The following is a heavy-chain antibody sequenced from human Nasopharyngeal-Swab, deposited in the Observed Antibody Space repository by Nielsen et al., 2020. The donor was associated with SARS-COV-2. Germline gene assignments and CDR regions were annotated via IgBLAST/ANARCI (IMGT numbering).Heavy chain of an antibody. CDR2: INPSGGST. J-gene: IGHJ4*02. D-gene: IGHD1-20*01. V-gene: IGHV1-46*01. CDR3: ARAYNWNDGGDY. Sequence: ASVKVSCKASGYTFTNYYMHWVRQPPGQGLEWMGIINPSGGSTSYAQKFQGRVTMTRDTSTSTVYMELSSLRSEDTAVYYCARAYNWNDGGDYWGQGTLVTVSS. CDR1: GYTFTNYY.